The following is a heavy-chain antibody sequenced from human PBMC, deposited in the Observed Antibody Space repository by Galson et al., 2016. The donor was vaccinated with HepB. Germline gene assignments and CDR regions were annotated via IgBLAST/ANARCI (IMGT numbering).Heavy chain of an antibody. CDR2: ISYLGISQ. CDR1: GYTFSSYI. V-gene: IGHV3-30-3*02. D-gene: IGHD1-14*01. Sequence: SLRLSCAASGYTFSSYIIHWVRQAPGKGLEWVSVISYLGISQDYADSVKGRFPISRDDSQNTLYLQLNGLRPEDTAVYYCARAGGTTSIFAFDLWGRGTLVTVSS. J-gene: IGHJ3*01. CDR3: ARAGGTTSIFAFDL.